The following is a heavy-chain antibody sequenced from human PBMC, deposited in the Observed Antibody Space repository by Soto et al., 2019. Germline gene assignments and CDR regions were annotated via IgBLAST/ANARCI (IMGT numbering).Heavy chain of an antibody. D-gene: IGHD3-10*01. CDR1: DGSISSYS. CDR2: IYYSGST. V-gene: IGHV4-59*08. J-gene: IGHJ4*02. CDR3: ASPFTMVRGVIQDY. Sequence: LELMSVTCSVVDGSISSYSWSCVRQPPGKGLEWIGYIYYSGSTNYNPSLKSRVTISVDTSKNQFSLKLSSVTAADTAVYYCASPFTMVRGVIQDYWGQGTLVTVSS.